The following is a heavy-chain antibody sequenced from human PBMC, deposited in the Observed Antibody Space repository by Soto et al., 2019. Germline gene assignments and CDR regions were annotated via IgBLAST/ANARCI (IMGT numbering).Heavy chain of an antibody. CDR2: ISAYSGNT. D-gene: IGHD4-17*01. CDR1: GYTFTSYG. CDR3: ERKNDYGDFDY. V-gene: IGHV1-18*01. J-gene: IGHJ4*02. Sequence: ASVEVSCKASGYTFTSYGISWVRQAPGQGLEWMGWISAYSGNTNYAQKLQGRVTMTTDTSTSTAYMDLRSLRSDDTAVYYCERKNDYGDFDYWGQGTLVTVSS.